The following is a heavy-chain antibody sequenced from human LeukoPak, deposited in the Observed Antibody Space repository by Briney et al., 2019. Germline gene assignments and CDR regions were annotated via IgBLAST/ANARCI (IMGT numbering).Heavy chain of an antibody. CDR2: ISASGGST. J-gene: IGHJ6*03. V-gene: IGHV3-23*01. Sequence: GGSLRLSCAASRFTFSSFAMSWVRQAPGKGLHWVAAISASGGSTYYADSMKGRFTISRDNSKNTLYLQMNRLRAEDTAVYYCAKDGGYSANDFDYHFYYMDVWGKGTTVTVSS. D-gene: IGHD5-12*01. CDR3: AKDGGYSANDFDYHFYYMDV. CDR1: RFTFSSFA.